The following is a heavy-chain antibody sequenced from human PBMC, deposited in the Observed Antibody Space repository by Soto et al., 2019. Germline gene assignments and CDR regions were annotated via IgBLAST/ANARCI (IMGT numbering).Heavy chain of an antibody. D-gene: IGHD6-6*01. CDR3: ARVGKQLAYDY. V-gene: IGHV4-61*01. CDR2: IYYSGST. CDR1: VGSVSSGSYY. Sequence: QVQLQESGPGLVKPSETLSLTCTVSVGSVSSGSYYWSWFRQPPGKGLEWIGYIYYSGSTNYNPSLKSRVTISVDTSKNQFSLKLSSVTAADTAVYYCARVGKQLAYDYWGQGTLVTVSS. J-gene: IGHJ4*02.